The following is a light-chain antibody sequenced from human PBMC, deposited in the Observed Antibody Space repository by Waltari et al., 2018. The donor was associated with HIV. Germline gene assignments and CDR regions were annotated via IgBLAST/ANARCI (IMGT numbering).Light chain of an antibody. V-gene: IGKV1-27*01. J-gene: IGKJ3*01. CDR2: DAS. CDR1: QGISNY. CDR3: QQYSSAPFT. Sequence: IQITQSPSSLSASVGDRVTITCRASQGISNYLVWYQQRPGKRPKLLIYDASTLQSGVPSRFRGSGSGTDFTLTISSLQPEDVASYYCQQYSSAPFTFGPGTKVDIK.